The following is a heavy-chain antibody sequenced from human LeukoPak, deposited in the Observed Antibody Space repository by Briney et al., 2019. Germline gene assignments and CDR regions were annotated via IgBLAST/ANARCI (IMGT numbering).Heavy chain of an antibody. CDR3: ARLDPTDV. CDR2: IIPILGIA. Sequence: ASLKVSCKASGGTFSSYAISWVRQAPGQGLEWMGRIIPILGIANYAQKFQGRVTITADKSTSTAYMELSSLRPEDTAVYYCARLDPTDVWGQGTAVTVSS. V-gene: IGHV1-69*04. CDR1: GGTFSSYA. J-gene: IGHJ6*02.